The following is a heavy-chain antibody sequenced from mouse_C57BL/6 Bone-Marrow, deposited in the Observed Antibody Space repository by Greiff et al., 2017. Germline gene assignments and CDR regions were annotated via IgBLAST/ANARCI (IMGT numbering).Heavy chain of an antibody. CDR2: ISDGGSYT. J-gene: IGHJ4*01. V-gene: IGHV5-4*01. Sequence: EVKLMESGGGLVKPGGSLKLSCAASGFTFSSYAMSWVRQTPEKRLEWVATISDGGSYTYYPDNVKGRFTISRDNAKNNLYLQMSHLKTEDTAMYYCAREDYYGSSYGYYAMDYWGQGTSVTVSS. CDR1: GFTFSSYA. CDR3: AREDYYGSSYGYYAMDY. D-gene: IGHD1-1*01.